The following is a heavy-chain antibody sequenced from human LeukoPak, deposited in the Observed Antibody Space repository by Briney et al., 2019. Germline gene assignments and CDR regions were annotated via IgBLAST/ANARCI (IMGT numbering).Heavy chain of an antibody. D-gene: IGHD6-13*01. CDR1: GYSFTTYW. J-gene: IGHJ4*02. CDR3: ARIGTYAEFDY. CDR2: INPGDSET. Sequence: GESLKIPCKGSGYSFTTYWIGWVRQMPGKGLEWMGIINPGDSETRYSPSFEGQVTISADNSISTAYLRWSSLKASDTAMYYCARIGTYAEFDYWGQGSLVTVSS. V-gene: IGHV5-51*01.